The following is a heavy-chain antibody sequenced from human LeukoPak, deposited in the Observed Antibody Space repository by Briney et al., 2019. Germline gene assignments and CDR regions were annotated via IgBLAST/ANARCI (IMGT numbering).Heavy chain of an antibody. Sequence: SETLSLTCTVSGGSISSGSYYWSWIRQPAGKGLEWIGRIYTSGSTNYNPSLKSRVTISVDTSKNQFSLKLSSVTAADTAVYYCARFSSFGSSVNAFDIWGQGTMVTVSS. CDR1: GGSISSGSYY. J-gene: IGHJ3*02. CDR3: ARFSSFGSSVNAFDI. D-gene: IGHD6-13*01. V-gene: IGHV4-61*02. CDR2: IYTSGST.